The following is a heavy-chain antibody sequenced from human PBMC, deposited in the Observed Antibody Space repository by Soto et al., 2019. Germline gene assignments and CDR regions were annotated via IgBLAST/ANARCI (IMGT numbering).Heavy chain of an antibody. D-gene: IGHD3-10*02. V-gene: IGHV4-59*01. J-gene: IGHJ5*01. CDR1: GGSISSYY. CDR3: ASMIGDPVLSFDS. Sequence: QVQLQESGPGLVKPSETLSLTCTVSGGSISSYYWSWIRQPPGKGLEWIGFIFYSGSTSYNPSLNRRFTLSIDTSEYQFSLKLNSVTAADTAVYYCASMIGDPVLSFDSWGQGTLVAVSS. CDR2: IFYSGST.